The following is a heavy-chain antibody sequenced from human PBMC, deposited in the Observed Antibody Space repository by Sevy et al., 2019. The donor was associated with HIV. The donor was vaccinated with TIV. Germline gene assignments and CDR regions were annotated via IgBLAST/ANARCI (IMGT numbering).Heavy chain of an antibody. Sequence: GGSLRLSCTVSGFSYSMYAMNWVRQSPGEGLEWVAGIGGSGGRTDYADSVRGRFTVSRDNSKSTVYLQMSRLRVEDTALYFCAKDRGNTNPGYFDSWGQGTLVTVSS. CDR2: IGGSGGRT. J-gene: IGHJ4*02. CDR3: AKDRGNTNPGYFDS. D-gene: IGHD3-10*01. CDR1: GFSYSMYA. V-gene: IGHV3-23*01.